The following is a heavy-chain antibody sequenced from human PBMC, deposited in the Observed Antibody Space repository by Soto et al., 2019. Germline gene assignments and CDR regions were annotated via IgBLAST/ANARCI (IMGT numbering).Heavy chain of an antibody. V-gene: IGHV1-46*01. Sequence: ASVKVSCKASGYTSTSYYMHWVRQAPGQGLEWMGIINPSGGSTSYAQKFQGRVTMTRDTSTSTVYMELSSLRSEDTAVYYCAREISSTNAFDIWGQGTMVTVSS. CDR3: AREISSTNAFDI. J-gene: IGHJ3*02. CDR2: INPSGGST. D-gene: IGHD5-12*01. CDR1: GYTSTSYY.